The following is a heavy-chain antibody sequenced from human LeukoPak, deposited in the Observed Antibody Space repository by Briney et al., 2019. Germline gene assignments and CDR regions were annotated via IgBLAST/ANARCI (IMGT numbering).Heavy chain of an antibody. CDR1: GFPFSSYW. V-gene: IGHV3-7*03. CDR3: AKSPMIVLSPDY. Sequence: GGSLRLSCVASGFPFSSYWMTWVRQAPGKGLEWVANIKQDGSKKSYVDSVKGRFTISRDNSKNTLYLQMNSLRAEDTAVYYCAKSPMIVLSPDYWGQGTLVTVSS. J-gene: IGHJ4*02. CDR2: IKQDGSKK. D-gene: IGHD3-22*01.